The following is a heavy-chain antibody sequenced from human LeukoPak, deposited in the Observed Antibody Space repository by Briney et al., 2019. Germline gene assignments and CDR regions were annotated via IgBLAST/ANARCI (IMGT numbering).Heavy chain of an antibody. CDR1: GFTFSSYA. CDR3: ATDPNYYDKYYYGMDV. CDR2: ISGSGGST. J-gene: IGHJ6*02. D-gene: IGHD3-22*01. V-gene: IGHV3-23*01. Sequence: PGGSLRLSCAASGFTFSSYAMSWVRQAPGKGLEWVSAISGSGGSTYYADSVKGRLTISRDNSKNTLYLQMNSLRAEDTAVYYCATDPNYYDKYYYGMDVWGQGTTVTVSS.